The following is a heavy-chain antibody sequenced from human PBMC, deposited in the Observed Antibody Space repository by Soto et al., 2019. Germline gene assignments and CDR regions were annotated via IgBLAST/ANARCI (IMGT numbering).Heavy chain of an antibody. V-gene: IGHV2-5*02. J-gene: IGHJ4*02. CDR1: GFSXSSXXXX. Sequence: QITLRQSGPTRVRPTQPXTXXXXXXGFSXSSXXXXVXWXRXPPGKAPEWLVVIYWDDDKRYSPSLKSRLTITKDTSKNQVVLTMTNMDPVDTGTYYCAHXXXXXXXXXXXXYFDAWGQGTPVTVSP. CDR2: IYWDDDK. CDR3: AHXXXXXXXXXXXXYFDA.